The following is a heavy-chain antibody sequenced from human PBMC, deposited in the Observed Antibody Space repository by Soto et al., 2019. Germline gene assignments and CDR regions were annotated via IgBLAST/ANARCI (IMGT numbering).Heavy chain of an antibody. CDR3: ASELELLRSLDY. V-gene: IGHV1-69*13. J-gene: IGHJ4*02. D-gene: IGHD1-7*01. CDR2: IIPIFGTA. CDR1: GGTFSSYA. Sequence: GASVKVSCKASGGTFSSYAISWVRQAPGQGLEWMGGIIPIFGTANYAQKFQGRVTITADESTSTAYMELSSLRSEDTAVYYCASELELLRSLDYWGQGTLVTVSS.